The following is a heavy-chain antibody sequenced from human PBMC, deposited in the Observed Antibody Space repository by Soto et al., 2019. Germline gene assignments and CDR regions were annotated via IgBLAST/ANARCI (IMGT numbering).Heavy chain of an antibody. Sequence: QLQLQESGSGLVKPSQTLSLTCAVSGGSISSGGYSWSWIRQPPGKGLEWIGYIYHSGSTYYNPPFKXRVTILVDRSKNQFSLKLSSVTAADTAVYYCARGEVVALGYWGQGTLVTVSS. V-gene: IGHV4-30-2*01. CDR2: IYHSGST. CDR3: ARGEVVALGY. D-gene: IGHD2-15*01. J-gene: IGHJ4*02. CDR1: GGSISSGGYS.